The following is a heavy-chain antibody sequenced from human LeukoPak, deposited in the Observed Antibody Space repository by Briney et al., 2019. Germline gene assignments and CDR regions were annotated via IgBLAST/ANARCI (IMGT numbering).Heavy chain of an antibody. V-gene: IGHV4-61*01. Sequence: SETLSLTCTVSGGSVSSGSYYWSWIRQPPGKGLEWIGYIYYSGSTNYNPSLKSRVTISVDTSKNQFSLKLSSVTAADTAVYYCARPDDYGDYVGYWGQGTLVTVSS. J-gene: IGHJ4*02. CDR3: ARPDDYGDYVGY. CDR1: GGSVSSGSYY. D-gene: IGHD4-17*01. CDR2: IYYSGST.